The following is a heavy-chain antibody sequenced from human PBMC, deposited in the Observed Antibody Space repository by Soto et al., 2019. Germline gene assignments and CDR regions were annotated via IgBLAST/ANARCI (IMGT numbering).Heavy chain of an antibody. D-gene: IGHD1-20*01. Sequence: GGSPRLSFAASGFTFSRYAMSWVRQAPGKGLEWVSAISGSGGSTYYADSVKGRFTISRDNSKNTLYLQMNSLRAEDTAVYYCAKALSITRYRDYWGQGTLVTVSS. J-gene: IGHJ4*02. CDR1: GFTFSRYA. CDR3: AKALSITRYRDY. V-gene: IGHV3-23*01. CDR2: ISGSGGST.